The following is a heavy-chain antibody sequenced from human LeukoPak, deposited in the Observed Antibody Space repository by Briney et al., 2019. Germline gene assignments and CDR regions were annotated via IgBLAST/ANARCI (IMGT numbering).Heavy chain of an antibody. Sequence: ASVKVSCKASGYTFTNYDINWVRQAAGQGLESMGWMNPNSGNAAYAQKFQGRVTITRNTSITTAYMDLSSLTSEDTAVYYCARDIAGATLRGWFDPWGQGTLVTVSS. CDR3: ARDIAGATLRGWFDP. CDR2: MNPNSGNA. CDR1: GYTFTNYD. J-gene: IGHJ5*02. D-gene: IGHD1-1*01. V-gene: IGHV1-8*03.